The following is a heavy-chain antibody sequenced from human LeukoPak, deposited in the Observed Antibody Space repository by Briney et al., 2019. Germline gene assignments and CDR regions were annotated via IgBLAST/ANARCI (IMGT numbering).Heavy chain of an antibody. V-gene: IGHV3-23*01. J-gene: IGHJ5*02. CDR2: ISGSGGST. Sequence: GGSLRLSCAASGVTFSSYAMSWVRQAPGKGLEWVAAISGSGGSTYYADSVKGRFTISRDNSKNTLYLQRNSLRAEDTAVYYCASSYSSSWYAWFDPWGQGTLVTVSS. D-gene: IGHD6-13*01. CDR3: ASSYSSSWYAWFDP. CDR1: GVTFSSYA.